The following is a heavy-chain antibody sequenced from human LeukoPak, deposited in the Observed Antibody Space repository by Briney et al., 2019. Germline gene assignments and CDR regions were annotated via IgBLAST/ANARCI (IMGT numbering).Heavy chain of an antibody. D-gene: IGHD2-15*01. V-gene: IGHV4-38-2*02. Sequence: SETLSLTCTVSGYSISSGYYWGWIWQPPGKGLEWIGSIYHSGSTYYNPSLKSRVTISVDTSKNQFSLKLSSVTAADTAVYYCARERSGGSKFFDYWGQGTLVTVSS. CDR2: IYHSGST. CDR1: GYSISSGYY. CDR3: ARERSGGSKFFDY. J-gene: IGHJ4*02.